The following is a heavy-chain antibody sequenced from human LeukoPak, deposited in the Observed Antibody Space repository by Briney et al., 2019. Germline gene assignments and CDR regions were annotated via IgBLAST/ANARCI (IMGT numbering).Heavy chain of an antibody. Sequence: LRLSCAASGFTFSSYGMHWVRQAPGKGLEWIGEIHNSGTTNYNPSLNSRATISEDTSKNQFYLNLSSVTAADTAVYYCARRYYYNLGSFPFDFWGQGTLVTVSS. V-gene: IGHV4-34*01. D-gene: IGHD3-10*01. CDR3: ARRYYYNLGSFPFDF. CDR2: IHNSGTT. J-gene: IGHJ4*02. CDR1: GFTFSSYG.